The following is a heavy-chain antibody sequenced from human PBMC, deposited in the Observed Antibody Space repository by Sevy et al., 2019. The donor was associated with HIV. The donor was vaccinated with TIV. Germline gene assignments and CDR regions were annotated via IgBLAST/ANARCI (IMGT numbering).Heavy chain of an antibody. V-gene: IGHV3-15*01. D-gene: IGHD2-8*01. J-gene: IGHJ6*02. Sequence: GGSLRLSCAASGFTFTYAWMTWVRQAPGKGLEWVGRIKSRADGGTTDYAAPVKGRFTMSRDDSKNTLYLQMNSLRSEDTGVYYCSTDPIILLLVTDGKDVWGQGTTVTVSS. CDR2: IKSRADGGTT. CDR3: STDPIILLLVTDGKDV. CDR1: GFTFTYAW.